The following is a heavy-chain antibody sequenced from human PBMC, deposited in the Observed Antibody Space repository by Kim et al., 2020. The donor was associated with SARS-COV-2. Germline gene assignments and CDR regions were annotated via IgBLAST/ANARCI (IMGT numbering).Heavy chain of an antibody. CDR1: GYTFTSYY. D-gene: IGHD3-22*01. V-gene: IGHV1-46*01. Sequence: ASVKVSCKASGYTFTSYYMHWVRQAPGQGLEWMGINNPSGCSTSYAQKFQGRVTMTRDTSTSTVYMELSSLRSEDTAVYYCARDRDPDYYDSSGYWYFDLWGRGTLVTVSS. CDR2: NNPSGCST. J-gene: IGHJ2*01. CDR3: ARDRDPDYYDSSGYWYFDL.